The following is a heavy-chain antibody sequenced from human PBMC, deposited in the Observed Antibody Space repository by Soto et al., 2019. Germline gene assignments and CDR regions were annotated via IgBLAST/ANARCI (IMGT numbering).Heavy chain of an antibody. J-gene: IGHJ6*02. CDR3: AREGPRPYYDYGMDV. Sequence: QVQLVQSGAEVKKPGASVKVSCKSSGYTFSMSGISWVRQAPGQGLEWMGWMSGYNGKTNYEQKFQDRVTMTTDTSTNMAYMELRSLRSDDTAVYYCAREGPRPYYDYGMDVWGQGTTVTVSS. V-gene: IGHV1-18*01. CDR1: GYTFSMSG. CDR2: MSGYNGKT.